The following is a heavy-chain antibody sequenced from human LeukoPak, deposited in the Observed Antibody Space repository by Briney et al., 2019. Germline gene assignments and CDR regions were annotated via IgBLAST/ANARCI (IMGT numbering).Heavy chain of an antibody. D-gene: IGHD3-22*01. CDR2: IKQDGSEK. Sequence: GGSLRLSCAASGFTFSSYWMSWVRQAPGKGLEWVANIKQDGSEKYYVDSVKGRFTISRDNAKNSVYLHMNSLRAEDTAVYYCARDGSDSTGYYYALWGQGTLVTVSS. J-gene: IGHJ4*02. V-gene: IGHV3-7*01. CDR1: GFTFSSYW. CDR3: ARDGSDSTGYYYAL.